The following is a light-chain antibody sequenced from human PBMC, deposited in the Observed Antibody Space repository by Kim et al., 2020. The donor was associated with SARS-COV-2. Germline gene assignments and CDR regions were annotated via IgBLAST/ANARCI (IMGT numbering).Light chain of an antibody. Sequence: EVVLTQSPGTLSLSPGERATLSCRASQSVSSANLAWYQQRSGQAPRLLIYGASTRATGIPDRFSGSGSGTDFTLIISSLEPEDFAVYYCQQRNNWPITFGQGTRLEIK. CDR1: QSVSSAN. CDR2: GAS. V-gene: IGKV3D-20*02. CDR3: QQRNNWPIT. J-gene: IGKJ5*01.